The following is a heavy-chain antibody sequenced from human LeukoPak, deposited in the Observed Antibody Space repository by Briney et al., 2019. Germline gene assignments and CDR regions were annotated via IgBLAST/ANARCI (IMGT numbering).Heavy chain of an antibody. CDR1: GFTFDDYG. Sequence: GGSLRLSCAASGFTFDDYGMSWVRQAPGKGLEWVSGINWNGGSTVYADSVKGRFTISRDNAKNSLYLQMNSLRAEDTALYYCARAGGGYQLLLNAFDIWGQGTMVTVSS. J-gene: IGHJ3*02. V-gene: IGHV3-20*04. CDR2: INWNGGST. D-gene: IGHD2-2*01. CDR3: ARAGGGYQLLLNAFDI.